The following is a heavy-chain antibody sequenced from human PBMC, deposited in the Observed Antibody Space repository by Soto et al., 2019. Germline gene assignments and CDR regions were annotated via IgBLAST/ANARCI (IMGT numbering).Heavy chain of an antibody. J-gene: IGHJ5*02. D-gene: IGHD3-10*01. Sequence: ASVKFSCKASGYTFTSYDINWVRQATGQGLEWMGWMNPNSGNTGYAQKFQGRVTMTRNTSISTAYMELSSLRSEDTAVYYCARGTMVRGGFDPWGQGTLVTVPQ. CDR2: MNPNSGNT. V-gene: IGHV1-8*01. CDR1: GYTFTSYD. CDR3: ARGTMVRGGFDP.